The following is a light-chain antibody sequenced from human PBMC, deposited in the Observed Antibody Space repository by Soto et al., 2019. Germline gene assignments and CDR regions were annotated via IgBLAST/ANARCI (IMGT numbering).Light chain of an antibody. Sequence: QSALTQPASVSGSPGQSVTISCTGTSSDVGGYNYVSWYQQHPGKAPKRMIYDVSNRPSGVSNRFSGPKSGNTASLTISGRQGEDEADYYCSSYTSSSVVFGGGTKLTVL. V-gene: IGLV2-14*01. J-gene: IGLJ2*01. CDR1: SSDVGGYNY. CDR3: SSYTSSSVV. CDR2: DVS.